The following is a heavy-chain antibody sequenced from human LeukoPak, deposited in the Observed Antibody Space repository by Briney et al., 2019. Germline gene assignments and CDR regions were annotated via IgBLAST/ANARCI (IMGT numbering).Heavy chain of an antibody. V-gene: IGHV3-21*01. CDR2: ISSSSSYI. J-gene: IGHJ4*02. D-gene: IGHD4-17*01. Sequence: PGGSLRLSCAASGFTFSSYSMNWVRQAPGKGLEWVSSISSSSSYIYYADSVKGRFTISRDNAKNSLYLQMNSLRAEDTAVYYCARRLGYGDYGGLDYWGQGTLVTVSS. CDR3: ARRLGYGDYGGLDY. CDR1: GFTFSSYS.